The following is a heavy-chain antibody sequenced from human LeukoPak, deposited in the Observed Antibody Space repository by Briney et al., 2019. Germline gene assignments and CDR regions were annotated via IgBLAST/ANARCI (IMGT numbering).Heavy chain of an antibody. D-gene: IGHD4-17*01. CDR1: GYTFTSYY. J-gene: IGHJ6*02. Sequence: ASVKVSCKASGYTFTSYYMHWVRQAPGRGLEWMGIINHSGGSTSYAQKFQGRVTMTRDTSTSTVYMELSSLRSEDTAVYYCARDLLDYGDPGYGMDVWGQGTTVTVSS. CDR2: INHSGGST. V-gene: IGHV1-46*01. CDR3: ARDLLDYGDPGYGMDV.